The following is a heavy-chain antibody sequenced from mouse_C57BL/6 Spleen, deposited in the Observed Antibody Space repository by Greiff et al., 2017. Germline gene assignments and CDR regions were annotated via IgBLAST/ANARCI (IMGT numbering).Heavy chain of an antibody. D-gene: IGHD1-1*01. CDR3: ASPYYGSSPFAY. Sequence: VQLKQSGPELVKPGASVKISCKASGYSFTGYYMNWVKQSPEKSLEWIGEINPSTGGTTYNQKFKAKATLTVDKSSSTAYMQLKSLTSEDSAVYYCASPYYGSSPFAYWGQGTLVTVSA. CDR2: INPSTGGT. V-gene: IGHV1-42*01. CDR1: GYSFTGYY. J-gene: IGHJ3*01.